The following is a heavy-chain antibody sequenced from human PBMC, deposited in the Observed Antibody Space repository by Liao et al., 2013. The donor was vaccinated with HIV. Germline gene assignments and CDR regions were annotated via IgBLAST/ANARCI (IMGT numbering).Heavy chain of an antibody. Sequence: QVQLQESGPGLVKPSETLSLTCSVSGGSISSFFWSWIRQPVGKGLEWIGRIHPSGSTNYKSSLKSRVTMSVDTSKNEISLKVNSVTAADTAVYYCAREASSRSWYDYFEHWGQGTLVTVSS. CDR2: IHPSGST. J-gene: IGHJ1*01. CDR3: AREASSRSWYDYFEH. D-gene: IGHD6-13*01. CDR1: GGSISSFF. V-gene: IGHV4-4*07.